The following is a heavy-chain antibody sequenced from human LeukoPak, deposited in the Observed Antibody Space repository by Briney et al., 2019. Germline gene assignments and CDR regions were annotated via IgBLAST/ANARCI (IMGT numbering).Heavy chain of an antibody. CDR2: IVGSGGTT. V-gene: IGHV3-23*01. CDR1: GFTFSTYA. D-gene: IGHD5-24*01. J-gene: IGHJ4*02. Sequence: GGSLRLSCAASGFTFSTYAMSWVRQAPRKGLEWVSAIVGSGGTTYYADFVKGRFTISRDNSKNTLHLQMSSLRAEDTAIYYCAKDREATYLWGFLDYWGQGTLVTVSS. CDR3: AKDREATYLWGFLDY.